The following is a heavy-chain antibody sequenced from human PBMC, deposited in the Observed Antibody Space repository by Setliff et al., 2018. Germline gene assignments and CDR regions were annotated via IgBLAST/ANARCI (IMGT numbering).Heavy chain of an antibody. Sequence: PSETLSLTCTVSGDSISSRRNYWGWFRQPAGKGLEWIGHINRRGSTNFSPSLKSRVTISLDTSKNQFSLKLSSVTAADTAVYYCAAVVATSLNYVDNWGQGTLVTASS. CDR1: GDSISSRRNY. D-gene: IGHD5-12*01. V-gene: IGHV4-61*10. CDR3: AAVVATSLNYVDN. CDR2: INRRGST. J-gene: IGHJ4*02.